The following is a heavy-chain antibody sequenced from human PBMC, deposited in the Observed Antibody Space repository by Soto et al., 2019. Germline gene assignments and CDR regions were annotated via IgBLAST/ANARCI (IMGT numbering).Heavy chain of an antibody. V-gene: IGHV3-30-3*01. CDR2: ISYDGSNK. Sequence: QVQLVESGGGVVQPGRSLRLSCAASGFTFSSYAMHWVRQAPGKGLEWVAVISYDGSNKYYADSVKGRFTISRDNSKNPLYLQMNSLRAEDTAVYYCARSRRSSGWTWDYYYYYGMDVWGQGTTVTVSS. CDR1: GFTFSSYA. CDR3: ARSRRSSGWTWDYYYYYGMDV. J-gene: IGHJ6*02. D-gene: IGHD6-19*01.